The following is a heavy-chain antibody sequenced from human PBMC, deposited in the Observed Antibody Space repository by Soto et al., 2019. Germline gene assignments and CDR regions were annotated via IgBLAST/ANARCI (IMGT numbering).Heavy chain of an antibody. Sequence: QVQLVESGGDVVQSGTSLRLACAASGFSINRYGMHWVRQAPGKGLEWMAVIWHDGSRKYYADSEKGRFTISRNNSENTVSLKMNSLRAEDTAVYYCTRYNVYGDYAHAFDIWGQGTMVTVSS. CDR3: TRYNVYGDYAHAFDI. J-gene: IGHJ3*02. CDR1: GFSINRYG. D-gene: IGHD4-17*01. V-gene: IGHV3-33*01. CDR2: IWHDGSRK.